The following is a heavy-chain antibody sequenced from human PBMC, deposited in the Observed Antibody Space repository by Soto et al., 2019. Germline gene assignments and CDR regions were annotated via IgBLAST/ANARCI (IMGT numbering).Heavy chain of an antibody. CDR2: IHHSGST. J-gene: IGHJ4*02. V-gene: IGHV4-4*02. CDR3: ARDTYGSSDY. Sequence: QVQLQESGPGLVKPSGTLSLTCVVSGGSISSSSWWNWVRQPPGKRLEWIGEIHHSGSTNYNPSLKSRITMSVDKSKNQFSLNLSSVTAADTAVYYCARDTYGSSDYWGQGTLVTVSS. CDR1: GGSISSSSW. D-gene: IGHD3-10*01.